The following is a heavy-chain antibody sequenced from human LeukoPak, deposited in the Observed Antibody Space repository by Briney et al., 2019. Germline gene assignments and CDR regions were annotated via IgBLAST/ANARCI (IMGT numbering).Heavy chain of an antibody. CDR2: INSDGRST. J-gene: IGHJ4*02. V-gene: IGHV3-74*01. CDR1: GFTFSSYW. Sequence: GGSLRLSCAASGFTFSSYWMHWVRQAPGKGLVWVSRINSDGRSTTYADSVKGRFSISRDNSKNTLYLQMNSLRVEDTAVYYCARGGDDSSAYRDLDYWGQGTLVTVSS. D-gene: IGHD3-22*01. CDR3: ARGGDDSSAYRDLDY.